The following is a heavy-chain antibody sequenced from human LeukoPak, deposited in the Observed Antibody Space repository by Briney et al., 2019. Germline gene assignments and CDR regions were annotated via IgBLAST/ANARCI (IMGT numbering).Heavy chain of an antibody. CDR2: ISYDGSNK. V-gene: IGHV3-30*04. CDR1: GFTFSSYA. J-gene: IGHJ5*02. D-gene: IGHD2-15*01. Sequence: GRSLRLSCAASGFTFSSYAMHWVLQAPAKGREWVAVISYDGSNKYYADSVKGRFTISRDNSKNTLYLQINSLRAEDTAVYYCARGGVVVVAATHDAWFDPWGQGTLVTVSS. CDR3: ARGGVVVVAATHDAWFDP.